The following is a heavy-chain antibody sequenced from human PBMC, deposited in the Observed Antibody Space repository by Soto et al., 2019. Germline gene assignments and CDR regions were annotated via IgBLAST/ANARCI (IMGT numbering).Heavy chain of an antibody. J-gene: IGHJ6*02. CDR1: GGSFSGYY. CDR3: ARSGGLIGGHGMDV. V-gene: IGHV4-34*01. Sequence: SETLSLTCAVYGGSFSGYYWSWIRQPPGKGLEWIGEINHSGSANYNPSLKSRVTISVDTSKNQFSLKLSSVTAADTAVYYCARSGGLIGGHGMDVWGQGTTVTVSS. CDR2: INHSGSA. D-gene: IGHD3-10*01.